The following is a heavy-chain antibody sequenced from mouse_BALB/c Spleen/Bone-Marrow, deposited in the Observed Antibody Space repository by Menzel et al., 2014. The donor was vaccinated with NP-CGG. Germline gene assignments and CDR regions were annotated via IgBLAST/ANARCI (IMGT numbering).Heavy chain of an antibody. Sequence: EVKLMESGGGLVQPGGSRKLSCAASGFTFSSFGMHWVRQAPEKGLEWVAYISSGSSTIFYADTVEGRFTVSRDNPKNTLFLQMTSLRSEDTAMYFCTRGGNWDDFDSWGQGTTLTVSS. CDR3: TRGGNWDDFDS. CDR1: GFTFSSFG. J-gene: IGHJ2*01. D-gene: IGHD4-1*01. CDR2: ISSGSSTI. V-gene: IGHV5-17*02.